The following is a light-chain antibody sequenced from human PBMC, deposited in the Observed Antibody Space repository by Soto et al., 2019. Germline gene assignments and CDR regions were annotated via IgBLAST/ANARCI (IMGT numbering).Light chain of an antibody. CDR2: KAS. J-gene: IGKJ1*01. CDR3: QHYNSYSEA. V-gene: IGKV1-5*03. CDR1: QDITDD. Sequence: IQLTQSPSSLSASVGDRVTITCRASQDITDDLGWYQQKPRKAPKLLIYKASTLKSGVPSRFSGGGSGTEFTLTISSLQPDDFATYYCQHYNSYSEAFGQGTK.